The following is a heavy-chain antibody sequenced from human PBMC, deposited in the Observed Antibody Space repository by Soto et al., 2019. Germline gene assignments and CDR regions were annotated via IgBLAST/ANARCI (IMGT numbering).Heavy chain of an antibody. V-gene: IGHV4-31*03. Sequence: PSETLSLTCTVSGGSISSGGYYWSWIRQHPGKGLEWIGYIYYSGSTYYNPSLKSRVTISVDTSKNQFSLKLSSVTAADTAVYYCARAGRYCSGGSCPLDTSSYYGMDVWGQGTTVTVSS. CDR2: IYYSGST. J-gene: IGHJ6*02. CDR1: GGSISSGGYY. CDR3: ARAGRYCSGGSCPLDTSSYYGMDV. D-gene: IGHD2-15*01.